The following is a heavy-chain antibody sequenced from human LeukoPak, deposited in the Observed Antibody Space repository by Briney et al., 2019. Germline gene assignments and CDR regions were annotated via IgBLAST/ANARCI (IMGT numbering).Heavy chain of an antibody. CDR3: ARIPLYSSRNNWFDP. CDR2: IYYSGST. J-gene: IGHJ5*02. CDR1: GGSISSYY. V-gene: IGHV4-59*08. D-gene: IGHD6-13*01. Sequence: SETLSLTCTVSGGSISSYYWSWIRQPPGKGLEWIGYIYYSGSTRHNPSLQSRVTISVDTSKNQFSLKLTSVTAADTAVYYCARIPLYSSRNNWFDPWGQGTLVTVSS.